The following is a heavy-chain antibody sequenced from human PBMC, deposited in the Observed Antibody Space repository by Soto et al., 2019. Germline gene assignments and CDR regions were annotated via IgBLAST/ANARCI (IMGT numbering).Heavy chain of an antibody. CDR1: GYSFTSYW. D-gene: IGHD3-22*01. V-gene: IGHV5-51*01. Sequence: PGEYLKISCKGSGYSFTSYWIGWVRQMPGKGLEWMGIIYPGDSDNRYSLSFQGQVTISADKSISTGYLQWSSLKASDTAMYYCARRGYYYDSSGYPRAFDIWGQGTMVTV. CDR2: IYPGDSDN. J-gene: IGHJ3*02. CDR3: ARRGYYYDSSGYPRAFDI.